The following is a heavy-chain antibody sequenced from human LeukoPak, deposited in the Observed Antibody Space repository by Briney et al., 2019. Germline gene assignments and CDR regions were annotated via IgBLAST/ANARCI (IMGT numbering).Heavy chain of an antibody. CDR2: ISGSGGST. J-gene: IGHJ4*02. CDR3: AKVNDYGDYRSPFDY. Sequence: PGGSLRLSCAASGFTFSSYAMSWVRQAPGKGLEWVSAISGSGGSTYYADSVKGRFTISRDNSKNTLYLQMNSLRAEDTAVYYCAKVNDYGDYRSPFDYWGQGTLVTVSS. V-gene: IGHV3-23*01. D-gene: IGHD4-17*01. CDR1: GFTFSSYA.